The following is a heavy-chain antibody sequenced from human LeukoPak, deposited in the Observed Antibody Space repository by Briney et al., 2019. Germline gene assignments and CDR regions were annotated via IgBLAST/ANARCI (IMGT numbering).Heavy chain of an antibody. D-gene: IGHD3-10*01. CDR3: ARGRGQNYFDY. V-gene: IGHV4-31*03. J-gene: IGHJ4*02. CDR2: IYNNRNT. CDR1: GVSVTIGGSY. Sequence: SETLSLTCTVSGVSVTIGGSYWTWIRQHPGKGLEWIGYIYNNRNTYYNPSLKSRLTLSFDKSKNQFSMQLTSVTAADTAVYYCARGRGQNYFDYWGQGTLVTVSS.